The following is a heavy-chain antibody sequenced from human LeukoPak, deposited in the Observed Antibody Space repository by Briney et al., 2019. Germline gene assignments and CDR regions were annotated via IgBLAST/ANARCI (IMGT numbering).Heavy chain of an antibody. CDR3: ARAGGAGQQLVLPLFDS. CDR1: GGSISSSGYL. CDR2: IYQSGST. D-gene: IGHD6-13*01. V-gene: IGHV4-30-2*01. J-gene: IGHJ4*02. Sequence: SETLSLTCAVSGGSISSSGYLWSWIRQPPGKGLEWIGYIYQSGSTYYNPSLKSRVTVSADRSKNQFSLKLSSVTAADTAVYYCARAGGAGQQLVLPLFDSWGQGTLSPSPQ.